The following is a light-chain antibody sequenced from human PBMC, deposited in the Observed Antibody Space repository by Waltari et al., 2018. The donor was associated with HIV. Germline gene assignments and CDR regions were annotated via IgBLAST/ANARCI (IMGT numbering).Light chain of an antibody. Sequence: QSVLTQPPSVSAAPGQKVTISCSGSSSNIGKSYVSWYQQVPETAPRLLIYDTDKRPSGLPDRFSGSKSGTSATLGITGLQTGDEADYYCGTWDSSLSAMVFGGGTKLTVL. CDR2: DTD. V-gene: IGLV1-51*01. J-gene: IGLJ2*01. CDR1: SSNIGKSY. CDR3: GTWDSSLSAMV.